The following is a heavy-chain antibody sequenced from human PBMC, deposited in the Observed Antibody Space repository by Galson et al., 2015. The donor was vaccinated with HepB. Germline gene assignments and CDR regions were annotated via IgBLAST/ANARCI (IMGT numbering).Heavy chain of an antibody. V-gene: IGHV1-69*13. CDR3: ARRPIPGITGHAFDI. J-gene: IGHJ3*02. Sequence: SVKVSCKASGGTFSSYAISWVRQAPGQGLEWMGGIIPIFGTANYAQKFQGRVTITADESTSTAYMELSSLRSEDTAVYYCARRPIPGITGHAFDIWGQGTMVTGSA. CDR1: GGTFSSYA. CDR2: IIPIFGTA. D-gene: IGHD1-20*01.